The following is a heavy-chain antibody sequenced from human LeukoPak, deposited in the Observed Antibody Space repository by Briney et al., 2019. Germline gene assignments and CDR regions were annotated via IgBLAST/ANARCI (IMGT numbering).Heavy chain of an antibody. CDR2: IYPGDSDT. CDR3: ARRFYYDSSGYYWDY. Sequence: GESLKISCKGSGYSFTSYWIDWVRQMPGKGLEWMGVIYPGDSDTRHSPSFQGQVTISADKSISTAYLQWSSLKASDTVMYYCARRFYYDSSGYYWDYWGQGTLVTVSS. J-gene: IGHJ4*02. CDR1: GYSFTSYW. D-gene: IGHD3-22*01. V-gene: IGHV5-51*01.